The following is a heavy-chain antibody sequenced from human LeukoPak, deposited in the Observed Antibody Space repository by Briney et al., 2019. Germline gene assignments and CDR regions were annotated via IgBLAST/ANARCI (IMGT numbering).Heavy chain of an antibody. V-gene: IGHV4-39*07. J-gene: IGHJ6*02. D-gene: IGHD1-26*01. Sequence: SETLSLTCTVSGGSISGSSYYWGWIRQPPGKGLEWIGSIYYSGSTYYNPSLKSRVTISVDTSKNQFSLKLSSVTAADTAVYYCATRVGATRYYGMDVWGQGTTVTVSS. CDR2: IYYSGST. CDR1: GGSISGSSYY. CDR3: ATRVGATRYYGMDV.